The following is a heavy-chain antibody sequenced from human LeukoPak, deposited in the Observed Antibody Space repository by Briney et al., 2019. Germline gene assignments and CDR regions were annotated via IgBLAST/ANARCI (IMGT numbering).Heavy chain of an antibody. V-gene: IGHV3-23*01. CDR3: AKDLAGSTDYYYYYYMDV. J-gene: IGHJ6*03. CDR1: GFTFNIYA. Sequence: GGSLRLSCAASGFTFNIYARSWVRQAPGKGLEWVSSITSSGAGTLYADSVKGRFTISRDNSKNTLYLQMNSLRAEDTAVYYCAKDLAGSTDYYYYYYMDVWGKGTTVTVSS. D-gene: IGHD3-10*01. CDR2: ITSSGAGT.